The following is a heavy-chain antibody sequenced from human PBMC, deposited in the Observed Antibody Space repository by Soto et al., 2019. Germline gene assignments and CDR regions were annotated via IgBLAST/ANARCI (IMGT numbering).Heavy chain of an antibody. J-gene: IGHJ4*02. D-gene: IGHD1-7*01. CDR3: ATKIFGTTYFGN. CDR1: GFNFGSYE. CDR2: IDRSGSPI. V-gene: IGHV3-48*03. Sequence: GGSLRLSCAGSGFNFGSYEMNWVRQGPGKGLEWLSYIDRSGSPIMHADSVRGRFIISRDNAKSSLFLQMNSLRAEDTAIYYCATKIFGTTYFGNWGQGTLVTVSS.